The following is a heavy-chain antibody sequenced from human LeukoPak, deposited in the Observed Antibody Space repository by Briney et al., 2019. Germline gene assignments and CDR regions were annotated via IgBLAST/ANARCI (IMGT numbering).Heavy chain of an antibody. D-gene: IGHD1-26*01. J-gene: IGHJ4*02. V-gene: IGHV3-30*02. CDR2: IQYDGRDK. CDR1: GFTFRNFG. CDR3: AKDLGSGSYAADY. Sequence: GGSLRLSCAASGFTFRNFGMHWVRQAPGKGLEWVAFIQYDGRDKFYADSVKGRFTISRDNSKNTLYLQTNSLRVEDTALYYCAKDLGSGSYAADYWGQGTLVTVSS.